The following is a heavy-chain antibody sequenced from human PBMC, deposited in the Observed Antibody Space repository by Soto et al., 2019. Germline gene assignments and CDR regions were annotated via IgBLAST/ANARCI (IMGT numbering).Heavy chain of an antibody. V-gene: IGHV4-4*02. CDR1: GGSISSSNW. CDR3: ARDAYCSGGSCSPHSLGY. CDR2: IYHSGST. D-gene: IGHD2-15*01. J-gene: IGHJ4*02. Sequence: SETLSLTCAVSGGSISSSNWWSWVRQPPGKGLEWIGEIYHSGSTNYNPSLKSRVTISVDKSKNQFSLKLSSVTAADTAVYYCARDAYCSGGSCSPHSLGYWGQGTLVT.